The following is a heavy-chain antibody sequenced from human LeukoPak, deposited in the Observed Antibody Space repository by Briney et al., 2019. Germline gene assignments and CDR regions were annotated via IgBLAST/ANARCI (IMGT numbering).Heavy chain of an antibody. D-gene: IGHD1-26*01. CDR3: AKSGGSYYDYYYYYMDV. V-gene: IGHV3-30*18. J-gene: IGHJ6*03. CDR1: GFTFSSYG. Sequence: GGSLRLSCAASGFTFSSYGMHWVRQAPGQGLEWVAVISYDGSNKYYADSVKGRFTISRDNSKNTLYLQMNSLRAEDTAVYYCAKSGGSYYDYYYYYMDVWGKGTTVTVSS. CDR2: ISYDGSNK.